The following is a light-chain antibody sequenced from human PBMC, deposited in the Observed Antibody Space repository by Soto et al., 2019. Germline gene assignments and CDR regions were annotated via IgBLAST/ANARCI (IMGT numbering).Light chain of an antibody. CDR2: GAS. J-gene: IGKJ5*01. Sequence: EIVMTQSPATLLVSLVERATLSCRASQSVSSNLAWYQQKPGQAPRLLIYGASTRATGIPARFSGSGSGTEFTLTISSLQSEDFAVYYCQQYNNWPPITFGQGTRLEIK. CDR3: QQYNNWPPIT. V-gene: IGKV3-15*01. CDR1: QSVSSN.